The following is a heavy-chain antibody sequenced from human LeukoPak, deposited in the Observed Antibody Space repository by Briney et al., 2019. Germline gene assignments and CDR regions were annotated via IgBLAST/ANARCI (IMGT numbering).Heavy chain of an antibody. Sequence: GGSLRLSCAASGFTVSSNYMSWVRQAPGKGLEWVSVIYTGGNTYYADSVKGRFTISRDKSKNTLYLQMNSLRAEDTAVYYCTRGWDRLLSPFDYWGQGTLVTVSS. V-gene: IGHV3-66*01. CDR1: GFTVSSNY. CDR3: TRGWDRLLSPFDY. D-gene: IGHD2-2*01. J-gene: IGHJ4*02. CDR2: IYTGGNT.